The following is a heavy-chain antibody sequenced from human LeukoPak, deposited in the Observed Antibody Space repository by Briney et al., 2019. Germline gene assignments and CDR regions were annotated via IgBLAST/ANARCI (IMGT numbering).Heavy chain of an antibody. V-gene: IGHV4-61*02. J-gene: IGHJ4*02. CDR1: GGSISSGSYY. CDR2: IYTSGST. Sequence: SETLSLTCTVSGGSISSGSYYWSWIRQPAGKGLEWIGRIYTSGSTNYNPSLKSRVTISVDTSKNQFPLKLSSVTAADTAVYYCARARVGATKSVDYWGQGTLVTVSS. D-gene: IGHD1-26*01. CDR3: ARARVGATKSVDY.